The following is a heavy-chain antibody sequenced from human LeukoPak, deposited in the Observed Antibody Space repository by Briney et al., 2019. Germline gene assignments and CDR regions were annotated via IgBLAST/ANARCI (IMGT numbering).Heavy chain of an antibody. V-gene: IGHV3-30*18. CDR3: VKDRGDGYNYDY. Sequence: GRSLRLSCVASGFAFSSNGMHWVRQAPGKGLEWVAVTSNDARSKYYADSVKGRFTISRDNSKNTLYLQMNSLRAEDTAVYYCVKDRGDGYNYDYWGQGTLVTLSA. D-gene: IGHD5-24*01. J-gene: IGHJ4*02. CDR2: TSNDARSK. CDR1: GFAFSSNG.